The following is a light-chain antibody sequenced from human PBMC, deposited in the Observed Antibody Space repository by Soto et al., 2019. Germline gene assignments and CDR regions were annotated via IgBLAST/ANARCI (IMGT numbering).Light chain of an antibody. CDR2: EVS. J-gene: IGLJ3*02. CDR1: SSDVGGYNY. Sequence: QSVLTQPASVSGSPGQSITISCTGTSSDVGGYNYVSWFQQHPGKAPKLKIYEVSNRPSGVSNRFSGSKSGYTASLTISELQAEDEADYYCTSFTSSNTWVFGGGTKLTVL. CDR3: TSFTSSNTWV. V-gene: IGLV2-14*03.